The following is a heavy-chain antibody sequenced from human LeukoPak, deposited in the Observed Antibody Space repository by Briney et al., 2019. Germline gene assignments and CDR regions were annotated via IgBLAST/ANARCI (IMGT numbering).Heavy chain of an antibody. CDR2: ISGSGGST. CDR1: GFTFSSYA. Sequence: PGGSLRLSCAASGFTFSSYAMSWVRQAPGKGLEWVSAISGSGGSTYYANSVKGRFTISRDNSKNTLYLQMNSLRAEDTAVYYCAKVPSGSYFFIRDWGQGTLVTVSS. J-gene: IGHJ4*02. D-gene: IGHD1-26*01. V-gene: IGHV3-23*01. CDR3: AKVPSGSYFFIRD.